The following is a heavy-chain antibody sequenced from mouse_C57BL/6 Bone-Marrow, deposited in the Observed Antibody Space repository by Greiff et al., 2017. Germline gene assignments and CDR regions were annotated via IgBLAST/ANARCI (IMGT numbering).Heavy chain of an antibody. Sequence: QVQLQQPGAELVKPGASVKMSCKASGYTFTSYWITWVKQRPGQGLEWIGDIYPGSGSTNYNEKFKSKATLTVDTSSSTAYMQLSSLTSEDSAVYYCARGGYYGNYGGILDYWGQGTTLTVSS. CDR1: GYTFTSYW. V-gene: IGHV1-55*01. CDR3: ARGGYYGNYGGILDY. CDR2: IYPGSGST. J-gene: IGHJ2*01. D-gene: IGHD2-1*01.